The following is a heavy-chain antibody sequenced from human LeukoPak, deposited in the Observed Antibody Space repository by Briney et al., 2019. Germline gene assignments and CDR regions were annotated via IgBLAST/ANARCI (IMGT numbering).Heavy chain of an antibody. CDR1: GYTFTSYG. Sequence: ASVKVSCKASGYTFTSYGISRVRQAPGQGLEWMAWISAYNGNTDYAQNLRGRVTMTTDTSTGTAYMELRSLSSDDTAVYYCARDSVDGSGTYYNDSPDYWGQGTLVTVSS. D-gene: IGHD3-10*01. CDR3: ARDSVDGSGTYYNDSPDY. J-gene: IGHJ4*02. V-gene: IGHV1-18*01. CDR2: ISAYNGNT.